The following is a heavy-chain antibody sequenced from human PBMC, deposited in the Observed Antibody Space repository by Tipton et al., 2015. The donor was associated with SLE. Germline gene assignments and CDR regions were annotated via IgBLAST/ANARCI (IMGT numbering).Heavy chain of an antibody. CDR1: GFPFRNYA. J-gene: IGHJ4*02. V-gene: IGHV3-23*01. D-gene: IGHD2-15*01. Sequence: GSLRLSCAASGFPFRNYAMSWVRQAPGKGLEWVSTITGSGITTYYADSVKGRFTISRDNSKNTLYLHMNSLRAEDTAVYYCEKAFVVIAAPDYWGQGTLVPVSS. CDR3: EKAFVVIAAPDY. CDR2: ITGSGITT.